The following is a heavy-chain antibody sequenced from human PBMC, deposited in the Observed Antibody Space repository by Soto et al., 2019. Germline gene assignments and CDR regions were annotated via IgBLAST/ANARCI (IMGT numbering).Heavy chain of an antibody. Sequence: QVQLVQSGAEVKKPGASVKVSCKASGYTFTGYYIHWVRQAPGQGLEWMGWMHPDSGDTKYAQKFQGXVXXXRXPSISTAYMELTRLKSDDTAVYYCARLNYFASGTAYFHGMDVWGQGTTVTVSS. CDR1: GYTFTGYY. CDR2: MHPDSGDT. V-gene: IGHV1-2*04. J-gene: IGHJ6*02. CDR3: ARLNYFASGTAYFHGMDV. D-gene: IGHD3-10*01.